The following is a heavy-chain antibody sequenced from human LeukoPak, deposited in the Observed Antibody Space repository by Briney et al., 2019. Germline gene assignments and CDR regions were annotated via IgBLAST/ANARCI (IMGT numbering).Heavy chain of an antibody. CDR2: INPNSGDT. V-gene: IGHV1-2*02. Sequence: EASVKVSCKASGYTFTGYYMHWVRQAPGQGLEWMGWINPNSGDTKYSQKFQGRVTVTRDTSIGTAYMELTRLRSDDTAVYYCATQRGSYLWGTDFDYWGQGTLVTVSS. CDR1: GYTFTGYY. J-gene: IGHJ4*02. D-gene: IGHD3-16*01. CDR3: ATQRGSYLWGTDFDY.